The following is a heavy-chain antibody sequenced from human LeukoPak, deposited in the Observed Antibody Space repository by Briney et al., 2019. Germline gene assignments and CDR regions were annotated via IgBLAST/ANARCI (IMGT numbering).Heavy chain of an antibody. J-gene: IGHJ3*02. CDR2: IYSGGST. CDR3: ARDPNYCGSGKDAFDI. V-gene: IGHV3-53*05. CDR1: GFTVSSYY. D-gene: IGHD3-10*01. Sequence: SGGSLRLSCAASGFTVSSYYVSWVRQAPGKGLEWVWVIYSGGSTYYADSVKGRFTISRDNSKNTQYLQMNSLNGEDTAANYCARDPNYCGSGKDAFDIWGQGTMVTVSS.